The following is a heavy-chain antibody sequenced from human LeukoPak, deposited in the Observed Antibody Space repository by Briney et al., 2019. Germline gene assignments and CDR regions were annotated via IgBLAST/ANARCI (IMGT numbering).Heavy chain of an antibody. J-gene: IGHJ5*02. Sequence: GGSLRLSCAASGFNFNNYAMHWVRQAPGKGLEWVSGISWNSGSIGYADSVKGRFTISRDNAKNSLYLQMNSLRAEDTALYYCAKGMEQQLVLQPFDPWGQGTLVTVSS. CDR3: AKGMEQQLVLQPFDP. CDR2: ISWNSGSI. V-gene: IGHV3-9*01. D-gene: IGHD6-13*01. CDR1: GFNFNNYA.